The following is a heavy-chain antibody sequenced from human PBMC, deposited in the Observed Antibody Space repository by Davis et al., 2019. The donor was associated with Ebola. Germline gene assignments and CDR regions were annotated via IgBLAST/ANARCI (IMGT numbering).Heavy chain of an antibody. J-gene: IGHJ6*02. D-gene: IGHD3-16*01. V-gene: IGHV4-59*11. CDR1: RGSISSHF. CDR2: IFYTGST. CDR3: AREPRSTRSPEYYHGLDV. Sequence: PSETLSLTCAVSRGSISSHFRSWIRQSPGQGLEWIGSIFYTGSTNLNPSLRSRVTLSVDRPKNQFSLNLTSVTAADTAVYFCAREPRSTRSPEYYHGLDVWGQGTTVVVSS.